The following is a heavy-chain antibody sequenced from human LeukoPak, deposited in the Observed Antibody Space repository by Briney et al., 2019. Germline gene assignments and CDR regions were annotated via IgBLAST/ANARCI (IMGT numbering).Heavy chain of an antibody. CDR1: GFTFSSYA. Sequence: PGGSLRLSCAASGFTFSSYAMHWVRQAPCKGLEWVAVISYDGSNKYYADSVKGRFTISRDNSKNTLYLQMNSLRAEDTAVYYCARDGPYYYDSSGYDTFNWFDPWGQGTLVTVSS. J-gene: IGHJ5*02. CDR2: ISYDGSNK. CDR3: ARDGPYYYDSSGYDTFNWFDP. V-gene: IGHV3-30-3*01. D-gene: IGHD3-22*01.